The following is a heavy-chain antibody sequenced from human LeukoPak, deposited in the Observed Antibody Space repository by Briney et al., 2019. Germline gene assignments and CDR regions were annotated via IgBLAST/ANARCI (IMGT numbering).Heavy chain of an antibody. V-gene: IGHV4-30-2*01. CDR3: ARQGGYSSSPDY. J-gene: IGHJ4*02. D-gene: IGHD6-13*01. CDR1: GGSISSGGYY. Sequence: TLSLTCTVSGGSISSGGYYWSWIRQPPGKGLEWIGYIYHSGSTYYNPSLKSRVTISVDRSKNQFSLKLSSVTAADTAVYYCARQGGYSSSPDYWGQGTLVTVSS. CDR2: IYHSGST.